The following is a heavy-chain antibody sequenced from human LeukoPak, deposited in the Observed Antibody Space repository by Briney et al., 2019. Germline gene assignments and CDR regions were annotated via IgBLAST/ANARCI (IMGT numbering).Heavy chain of an antibody. CDR1: GDSISSGSYY. CDR3: ASPPLDYGDYSIDY. J-gene: IGHJ4*01. Sequence: PSETLSLTCTVSGDSISSGSYYWGWIRQPPGKGLQWIGSIYYRGNTYYTPSLKSRVTISVDTSKNQFSLKLSSVTAADTAVYYCASPPLDYGDYSIDYWGHGTLVTVSS. CDR2: IYYRGNT. D-gene: IGHD4-17*01. V-gene: IGHV4-39*01.